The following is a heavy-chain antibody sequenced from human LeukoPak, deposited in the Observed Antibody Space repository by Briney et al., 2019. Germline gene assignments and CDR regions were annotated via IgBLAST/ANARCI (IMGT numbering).Heavy chain of an antibody. V-gene: IGHV4-30-4*01. J-gene: IGHJ5*02. CDR3: ARTDYYYDSSGNHCVWFDP. CDR1: GGSISSGDYY. D-gene: IGHD3-22*01. CDR2: IYDSGST. Sequence: SETLSLTCIVSGGSISSGDYYWSWIRQPPGKGLEWIGYIYDSGSTYYNPSLKSRVTISVDTSKNQFSLKLSAVTAADTAVYYCARTDYYYDSSGNHCVWFDPWGQGTLVTVSS.